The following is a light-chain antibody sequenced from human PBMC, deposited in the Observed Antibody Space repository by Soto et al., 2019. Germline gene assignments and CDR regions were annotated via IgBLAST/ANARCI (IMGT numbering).Light chain of an antibody. CDR3: CSYAGNNVPIYV. Sequence: QSALTQPASVSGSPGQSITISCTGTSSDVGAYNLVSWYQHHPGKAPKLMIYEGDKRPSGVSGRFSGSKSGNTASLTISGLQADDEAEYYCCSYAGNNVPIYVFGTGTKLTVL. CDR2: EGD. V-gene: IGLV2-23*01. CDR1: SSDVGAYNL. J-gene: IGLJ1*01.